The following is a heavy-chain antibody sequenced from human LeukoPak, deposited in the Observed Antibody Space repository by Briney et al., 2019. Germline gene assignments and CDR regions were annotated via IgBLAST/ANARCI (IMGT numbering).Heavy chain of an antibody. CDR1: GYTFTGYY. Sequence: ASVKVSCKASGYTFTGYYMHWVRQAPGQGLELMGWINPNSGGTNYAQKFQGRVTMTRDTSISTAYMELSRLRSDATAVYYCARRVTALFWHFDYWGQGTLVTVSS. D-gene: IGHD2-21*02. CDR2: INPNSGGT. V-gene: IGHV1-2*02. CDR3: ARRVTALFWHFDY. J-gene: IGHJ4*02.